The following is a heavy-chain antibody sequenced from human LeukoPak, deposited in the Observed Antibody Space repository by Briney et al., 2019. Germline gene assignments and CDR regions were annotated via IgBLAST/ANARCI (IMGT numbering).Heavy chain of an antibody. D-gene: IGHD3-3*01. CDR3: AKEVGGDFWSGYYIVGWFDP. V-gene: IGHV3-23*01. J-gene: IGHJ5*02. CDR1: GFTFSSYA. Sequence: GGSLRLSCAASGFTFSSYAMSWVRQAPGKGLEWDSAISGSGGSTYHADSVKGRFTISRDNSKNTLYLQMNSLRAEDTAVYYCAKEVGGDFWSGYYIVGWFDPWGQGTLVTVSS. CDR2: ISGSGGST.